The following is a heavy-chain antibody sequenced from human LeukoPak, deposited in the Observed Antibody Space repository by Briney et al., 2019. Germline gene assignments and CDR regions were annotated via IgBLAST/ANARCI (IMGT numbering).Heavy chain of an antibody. CDR2: ISYDGSNK. D-gene: IGHD1-26*01. Sequence: GGSLRLSYAASGFTFSSYGMHWVRQAPGKGLEWVAVISYDGSNKYYADSVKGRFTISRDNSKNTLYLQMNSLRAEDTAVYYCAKPRPARSGSYFLEAFDIWGQGTMVTVSS. J-gene: IGHJ3*02. V-gene: IGHV3-30*18. CDR3: AKPRPARSGSYFLEAFDI. CDR1: GFTFSSYG.